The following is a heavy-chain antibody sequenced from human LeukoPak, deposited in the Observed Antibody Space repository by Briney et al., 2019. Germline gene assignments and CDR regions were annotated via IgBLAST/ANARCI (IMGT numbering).Heavy chain of an antibody. J-gene: IGHJ6*03. CDR3: AKDRGRSLLWFSNYYYYYMDV. CDR2: IIPIFGTA. CDR1: GGTFSSYA. D-gene: IGHD3-10*01. Sequence: GSSVKVSCKASGGTFSSYAISWVRQAPGQGLEWMGGIIPIFGTANYAQKFQGRVTITADESTSTAYMELSSLRSEDTAVYYCAKDRGRSLLWFSNYYYYYMDVWGKGTTVTISS. V-gene: IGHV1-69*01.